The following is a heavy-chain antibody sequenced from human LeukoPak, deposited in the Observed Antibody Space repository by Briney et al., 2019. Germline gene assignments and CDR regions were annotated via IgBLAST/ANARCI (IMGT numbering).Heavy chain of an antibody. CDR3: ARYVVVPAANQGGNWFDP. CDR2: IIPILGIA. J-gene: IGHJ5*02. V-gene: IGHV1-69*02. CDR1: GGTFSSYT. D-gene: IGHD2-2*01. Sequence: SVKVSCKASGGTFSSYTISWVRQAPGQGLEWMGRIIPILGIANYAQRFQGRVTITADKSTSTAYMELSSLRSEDTAVYYCARYVVVPAANQGGNWFDPWGQGTLVTVSS.